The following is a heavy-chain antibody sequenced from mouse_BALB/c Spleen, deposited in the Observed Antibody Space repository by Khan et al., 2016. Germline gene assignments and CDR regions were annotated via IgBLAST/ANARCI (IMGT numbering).Heavy chain of an antibody. CDR2: IDPENGDT. CDR3: NAIYYGSDVYFDY. CDR1: VFNIKDYY. D-gene: IGHD1-1*01. J-gene: IGHJ2*01. V-gene: IGHV14-4*02. Sequence: EVKLEVSGAELVRSGASVKLSCTASVFNIKDYYMHWVKQRPEQGLEWIGWIDPENGDTEYAPKFQGKATMTADTSSNAAYLQFSSLTSEDSAVYYCNAIYYGSDVYFDYWGQDTTLTVSS.